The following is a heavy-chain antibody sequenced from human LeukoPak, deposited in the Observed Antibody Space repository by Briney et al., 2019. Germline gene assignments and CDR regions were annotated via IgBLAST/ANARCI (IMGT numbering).Heavy chain of an antibody. CDR1: GYTFTSYD. J-gene: IGHJ6*02. V-gene: IGHV1-8*01. CDR2: MNPNSGNT. Sequence: ASVKVSCKASGYTFTSYDINWVRQATGQGLEWMGWMNPNSGNTGYAQKFQGRVTMTRNTSMSTAYMELSSLRSEDTAVYYCARGARGGIFGVVIYYGMDVWGQGTTVTVSS. D-gene: IGHD3-3*01. CDR3: ARGARGGIFGVVIYYGMDV.